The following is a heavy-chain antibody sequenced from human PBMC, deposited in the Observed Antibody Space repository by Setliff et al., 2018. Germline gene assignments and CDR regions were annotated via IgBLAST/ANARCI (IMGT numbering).Heavy chain of an antibody. CDR1: GFTFSSYN. J-gene: IGHJ6*03. CDR3: ARSLPPGGSSGSRHYYYYYMDV. D-gene: IGHD2-15*01. Sequence: LRLSCAASGFTFSSYNMNWVRQAPGKGLEWVSYISSSSSTIYYADSVKGRFTISRDNAKNSLYLQMNSLRAEDTAVYYCARSLPPGGSSGSRHYYYYYMDVWGKGTTVTVSS. CDR2: ISSSSSTI. V-gene: IGHV3-48*01.